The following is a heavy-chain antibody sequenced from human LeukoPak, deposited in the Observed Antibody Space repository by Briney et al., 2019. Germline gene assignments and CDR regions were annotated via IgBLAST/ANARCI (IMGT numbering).Heavy chain of an antibody. CDR3: TRVFYHDSSDY. Sequence: GGSLRLSCAASGFTFSTYWMQWVRQAPGKGLVWVSHIKSDGSTTRYADSVKGRFAISRDNAKNTLYLQMDSLRAEDTAVYYCTRVFYHDSSDYWGQGSLVTVSS. J-gene: IGHJ4*02. D-gene: IGHD3-22*01. CDR2: IKSDGSTT. V-gene: IGHV3-74*01. CDR1: GFTFSTYW.